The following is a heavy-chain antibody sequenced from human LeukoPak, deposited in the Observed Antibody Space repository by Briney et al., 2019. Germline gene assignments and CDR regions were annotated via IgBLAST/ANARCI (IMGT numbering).Heavy chain of an antibody. CDR1: GFTFSSYA. D-gene: IGHD1-1*01. V-gene: IGHV3-30*04. Sequence: GGSLRLSCAASGFTFSSYAMHWVRQAPGKGLEWVAVISYDGSNKYYADSVKGRFTISRDNSKNTLYLQMNSLRAEDTAVYYCAKVRYNWNDVGDFDYWGQGTLVTVSS. CDR3: AKVRYNWNDVGDFDY. J-gene: IGHJ4*02. CDR2: ISYDGSNK.